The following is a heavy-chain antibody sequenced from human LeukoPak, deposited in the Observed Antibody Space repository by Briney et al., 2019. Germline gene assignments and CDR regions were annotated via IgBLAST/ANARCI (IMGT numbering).Heavy chain of an antibody. CDR1: GDSIISGYY. Sequence: SETLSLTCTVSGDSIISGYYWGWIRQPPGKGLEWIGSIYHSGSTYYNPSLKSRVIISVDTSKNQFYLKLNSVTAADTALYYCARGSPWFSSSWYADWGQGTLVTVSS. J-gene: IGHJ4*02. D-gene: IGHD6-13*01. CDR2: IYHSGST. V-gene: IGHV4-38-2*02. CDR3: ARGSPWFSSSWYAD.